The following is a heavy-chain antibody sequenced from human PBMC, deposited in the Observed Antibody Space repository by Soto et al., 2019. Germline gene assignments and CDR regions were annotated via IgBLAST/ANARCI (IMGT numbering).Heavy chain of an antibody. Sequence: TGGSLRLSCAASGFTFSSYAMHWVRQAPGKGLEWVAVISYDGSNKYYADSVKGRFTISRDNSKNTLYLQMNSLRAEDTAVYYCARDGADSSGYYSYFQQWGQGTLVTVSS. CDR2: ISYDGSNK. CDR3: ARDGADSSGYYSYFQQ. D-gene: IGHD3-22*01. CDR1: GFTFSSYA. V-gene: IGHV3-30-3*01. J-gene: IGHJ1*01.